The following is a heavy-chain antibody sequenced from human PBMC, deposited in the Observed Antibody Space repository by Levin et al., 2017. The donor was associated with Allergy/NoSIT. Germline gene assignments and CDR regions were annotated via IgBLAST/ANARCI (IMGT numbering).Heavy chain of an antibody. V-gene: IGHV3-23*01. D-gene: IGHD2-21*02. J-gene: IGHJ5*02. CDR1: VFTFSTYA. CDR2: ISGSGGST. CDR3: ARGDCGGAGCSTPTKNWFDP. Sequence: SCAASVFTFSTYAMNWVRQAPGKGLEWVSAISGSGGSTYYADSVKGRFTISRDNSKNTLYLQMKSLRVEDTAIYYCARGDCGGAGCSTPTKNWFDPWGQGTLVTVSS.